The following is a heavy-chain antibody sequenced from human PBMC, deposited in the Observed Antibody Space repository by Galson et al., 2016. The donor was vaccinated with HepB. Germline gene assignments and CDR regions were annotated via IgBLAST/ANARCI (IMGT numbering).Heavy chain of an antibody. CDR3: AHRLQDFWSGFAFDF. Sequence: PALVKPTQTLTLTCTISGFSLSTNGVGVGWFRQPPGKALEWLGLIYWNDYKSYSPPLKSRLTITKDPSKNHVVLTMANMEPVDTATYFCAHRLQDFWSGFAFDFWGQGALVTVSS. CDR1: GFSLSTNGVG. J-gene: IGHJ4*02. V-gene: IGHV2-5*01. D-gene: IGHD3-3*01. CDR2: IYWNDYK.